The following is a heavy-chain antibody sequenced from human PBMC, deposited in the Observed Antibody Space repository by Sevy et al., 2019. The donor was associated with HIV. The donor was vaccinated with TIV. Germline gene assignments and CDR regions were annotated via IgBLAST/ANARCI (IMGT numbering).Heavy chain of an antibody. D-gene: IGHD3-22*01. CDR1: GFTLSSFW. CDR2: IKEDGSDK. CDR3: ARDKNHYDRSVYSHAFDL. Sequence: GGSLRLSCAASGFTLSSFWMTWVRQAPGKGLEWVANIKEDGSDKNYLDSVKGRFTISRDNAKNSLYLQMNSLRAEDTAVYYCARDKNHYDRSVYSHAFDLWGQGTMVTVSS. J-gene: IGHJ3*01. V-gene: IGHV3-7*03.